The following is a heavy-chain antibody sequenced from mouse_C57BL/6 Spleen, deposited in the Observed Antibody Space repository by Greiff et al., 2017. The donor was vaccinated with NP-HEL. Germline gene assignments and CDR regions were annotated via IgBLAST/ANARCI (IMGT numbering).Heavy chain of an antibody. Sequence: VMLVESGPGLVQPSQSLSITCTVSGFSLTSYGVHWVRQSPGKGLEWLGVIWSGGSTDYNAAFISRLSILKDNSKSQVFFKMNSLQADDTAIYYCARKGPDSSGYVGAMDYWGQGTSVTVAS. J-gene: IGHJ4*01. V-gene: IGHV2-2*01. CDR1: GFSLTSYG. D-gene: IGHD3-2*02. CDR2: IWSGGST. CDR3: ARKGPDSSGYVGAMDY.